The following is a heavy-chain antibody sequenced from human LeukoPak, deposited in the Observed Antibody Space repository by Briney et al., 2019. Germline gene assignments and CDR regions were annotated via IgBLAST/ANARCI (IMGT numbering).Heavy chain of an antibody. J-gene: IGHJ6*03. CDR2: IYTSGST. D-gene: IGHD5-18*01. V-gene: IGHV4-61*02. Sequence: SETLSLTCTVSGGSISSGSYYWSWIRQPAGKGLEWIGRIYTSGSTNYNPSLKSRVTISVDTSKNQFSLKLSSVTAADTAVYYCASEPADTAMVYYYYYYMDVWGKGTTVTVSS. CDR1: GGSISSGSYY. CDR3: ASEPADTAMVYYYYYYMDV.